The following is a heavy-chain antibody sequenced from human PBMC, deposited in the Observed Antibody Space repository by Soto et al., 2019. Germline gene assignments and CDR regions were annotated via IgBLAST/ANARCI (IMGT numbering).Heavy chain of an antibody. CDR3: ASTRGSSYDY. J-gene: IGHJ4*02. CDR2: IYNGGGT. V-gene: IGHV3-53*02. CDR1: GFTVSGNY. D-gene: IGHD6-6*01. Sequence: EVQLVETGGGLIQPGGSLRLSCAASGFTVSGNYMSWVRQAPGKGLEWVSVIYNGGGTYYADSVKGRFTISRDNSKNPLYLQMNSLRAEDTAVYYFASTRGSSYDYWGQGTLVTVSS.